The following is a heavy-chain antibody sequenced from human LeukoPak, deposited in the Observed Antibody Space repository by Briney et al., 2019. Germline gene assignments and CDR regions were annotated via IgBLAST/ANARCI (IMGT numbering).Heavy chain of an antibody. Sequence: ASVKVSCKASGYTFTSYGFSWVRQAPGQGLEWMGWISGYNGYTNYAQNLQGRVTLTTDTSTRTVYMELRSLRSDDTAVYYCARDELGISPFDYWGQGTLVTVSS. J-gene: IGHJ4*02. D-gene: IGHD7-27*01. CDR3: ARDELGISPFDY. V-gene: IGHV1-18*01. CDR2: ISGYNGYT. CDR1: GYTFTSYG.